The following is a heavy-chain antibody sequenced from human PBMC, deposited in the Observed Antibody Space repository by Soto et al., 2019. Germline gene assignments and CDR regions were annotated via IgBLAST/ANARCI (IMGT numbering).Heavy chain of an antibody. CDR1: GGSISSGGYS. Sequence: SETLSLTCAVSGGSISSGGYSWSWIRPPPGKGLEWIGYIYHSGSTYYNPSLKSRVTISVDRSKNQFSLELNSGTAADTAVCYWARARPNITGPNYFNYWGQGTLVTVSS. D-gene: IGHD1-7*01. V-gene: IGHV4-30-2*01. J-gene: IGHJ4*02. CDR2: IYHSGST. CDR3: ARARPNITGPNYFNY.